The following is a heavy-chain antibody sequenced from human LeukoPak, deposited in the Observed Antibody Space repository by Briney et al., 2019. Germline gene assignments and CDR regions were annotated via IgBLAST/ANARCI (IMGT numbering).Heavy chain of an antibody. CDR1: GFTFTNYG. V-gene: IGHV3-23*01. J-gene: IGHJ4*02. Sequence: PGGSLRLSCAASGFTFTNYGMSWVRQAPGKGPEFVSVISGSGGSTYSADSVKGRLTISRDNSKNTLYLQMNSLRAEDTAVYYCAKGGYSYGFFDYWGQGTLVTVSS. D-gene: IGHD5-18*01. CDR2: ISGSGGST. CDR3: AKGGYSYGFFDY.